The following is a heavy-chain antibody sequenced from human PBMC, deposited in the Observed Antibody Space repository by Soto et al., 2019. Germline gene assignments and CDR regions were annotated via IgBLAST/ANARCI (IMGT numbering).Heavy chain of an antibody. CDR2: ISSSSTYT. Sequence: QVQLVESGGGLVKPGGSQRLSCAASGFTFSDYYMSWIRQAPGKGLEWVSYISSSSTYTNYADSVKGRFTISRDNAKNSLYLQMNSLRAEDTAVYYCARDHHRYSGYDYVDYWGQGTLVTVSS. CDR1: GFTFSDYY. CDR3: ARDHHRYSGYDYVDY. V-gene: IGHV3-11*05. J-gene: IGHJ4*02. D-gene: IGHD5-12*01.